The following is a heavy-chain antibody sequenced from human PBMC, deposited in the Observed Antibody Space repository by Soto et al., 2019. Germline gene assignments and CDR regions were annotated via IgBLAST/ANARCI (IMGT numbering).Heavy chain of an antibody. CDR1: GGSVSNDNFY. D-gene: IGHD3-16*01. CDR2: VHSSGIT. J-gene: IGHJ5*02. V-gene: IGHV4-61*01. Sequence: PSETLSLTCTVSGGSVSNDNFYWSWIRQPPGKGLEWIGYVHSSGITNYNPSLKRRVTTSVDTSRNQFSLRLSSVTAADTAVYYCARGLTMGQLPSHFDHWGQGTLVTVS. CDR3: ARGLTMGQLPSHFDH.